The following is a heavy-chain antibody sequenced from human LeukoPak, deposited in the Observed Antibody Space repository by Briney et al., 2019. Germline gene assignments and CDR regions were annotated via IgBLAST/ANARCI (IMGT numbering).Heavy chain of an antibody. CDR3: ARERNQLGKTGYYYYFDY. V-gene: IGHV4-34*01. Sequence: SETLSLTCAVYGGSFSGYYWSWIRQPPGKGLEWIGEINHSGSTNYNPSLKSRVTISVDTSKNQFSLKLSSVTAADTAVYYCARERNQLGKTGYYYYFDYWGQGTLVTVSS. D-gene: IGHD1-14*01. J-gene: IGHJ4*02. CDR1: GGSFSGYY. CDR2: INHSGST.